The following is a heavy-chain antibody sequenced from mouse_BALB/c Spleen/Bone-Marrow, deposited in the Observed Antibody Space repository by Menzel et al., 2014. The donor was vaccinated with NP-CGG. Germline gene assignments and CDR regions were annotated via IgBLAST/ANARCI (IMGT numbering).Heavy chain of an antibody. V-gene: IGHV14-3*02. D-gene: IGHD2-1*01. CDR1: GFNIKDTY. J-gene: IGHJ3*01. CDR2: IDPANGDI. Sequence: EVQLQQSGAELVKPGASVKLSYKASGFNIKDTYMHWVKQRPEQGLEWIGRIDPANGDIIYDPKFQGKATITADTSSNTAYLQLSSLTSEDTAVYYCARGGNYGWFAYWGQGTLVTVSA. CDR3: ARGGNYGWFAY.